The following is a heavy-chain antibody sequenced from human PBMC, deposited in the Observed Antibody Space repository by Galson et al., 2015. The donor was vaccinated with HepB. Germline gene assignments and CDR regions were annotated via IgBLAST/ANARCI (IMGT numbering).Heavy chain of an antibody. CDR3: TTDSGPENTNWFDP. V-gene: IGHV3-15*01. J-gene: IGHJ5*02. Sequence: SLRLSCAASGFTFSNAWVSWVRQAPGKGLEWVGRIKSKTDGGTTDYAAPVKGRFTISRDDSKNTLYLQMNSLKTEDTAVYYCTTDSGPENTNWFDPWGQGTLVTVSS. CDR1: GFTFSNAW. CDR2: IKSKTDGGTT. D-gene: IGHD2/OR15-2a*01.